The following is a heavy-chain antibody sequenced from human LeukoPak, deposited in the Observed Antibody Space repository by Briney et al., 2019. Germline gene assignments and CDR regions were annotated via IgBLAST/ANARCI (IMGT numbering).Heavy chain of an antibody. D-gene: IGHD6-19*01. V-gene: IGHV3-23*01. CDR1: GFTFRSYA. CDR3: AKNGYSSGWYRGDYFDY. CDR2: ISGSGDNT. J-gene: IGHJ4*02. Sequence: QPGGSLTLSCAASGFTFRSYAMSWVRQAPGKGLEWVSGISGSGDNTYYADSVKGRFTISRDNSKNTLYLQMNSLGAEDTAVYYCAKNGYSSGWYRGDYFDYWGQGTLVTVSS.